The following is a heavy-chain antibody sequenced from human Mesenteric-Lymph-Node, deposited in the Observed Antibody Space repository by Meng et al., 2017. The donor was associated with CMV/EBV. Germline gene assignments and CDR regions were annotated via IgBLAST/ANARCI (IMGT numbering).Heavy chain of an antibody. Sequence: SGYQWSWIRQPPGKGLEWSGEMNHSRSTNYNPSLKSRVTISVDTSKNQFSLKLSSVTAADTAVYYCARGRRNYDILTGYWRSGYFDLWGRGTLVTVSS. CDR3: ARGRRNYDILTGYWRSGYFDL. D-gene: IGHD3-9*01. CDR2: MNHSRST. V-gene: IGHV4-34*01. CDR1: SGYQ. J-gene: IGHJ2*01.